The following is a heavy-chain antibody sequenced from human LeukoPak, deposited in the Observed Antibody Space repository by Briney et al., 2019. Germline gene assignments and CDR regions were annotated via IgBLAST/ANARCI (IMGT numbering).Heavy chain of an antibody. Sequence: PSETLSLTCSVSGDSISYFYWSWIRQAAGKGLEWIGRISGSGSTDYNASLKSRVTISVDTSKNQFSLKLSSVTAADTAVYYCEGGWELTWSPFDYWGQGTLVTVSS. D-gene: IGHD1-26*01. CDR3: EGGWELTWSPFDY. J-gene: IGHJ4*02. V-gene: IGHV4-59*05. CDR2: ISGSGST. CDR1: GDSISYFY.